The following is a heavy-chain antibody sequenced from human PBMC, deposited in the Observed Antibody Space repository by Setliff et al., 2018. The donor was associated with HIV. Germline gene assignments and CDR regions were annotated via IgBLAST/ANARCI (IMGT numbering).Heavy chain of an antibody. D-gene: IGHD3-9*01. J-gene: IGHJ4*02. CDR3: AGSILTGYYTFGADY. V-gene: IGHV1-18*01. CDR2: ISAYNGNT. Sequence: ASVKVSCKASGYTFTSYGISWVRQAPGQGLEWMGWISAYNGNTNYAQKLQGRVTMTTDTSTSTAYMELSSLRSEDTALYYCAGSILTGYYTFGADYWGQGTLVTVSS. CDR1: GYTFTSYG.